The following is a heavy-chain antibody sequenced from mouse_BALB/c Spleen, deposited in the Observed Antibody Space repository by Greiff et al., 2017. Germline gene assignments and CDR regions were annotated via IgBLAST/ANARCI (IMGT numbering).Heavy chain of an antibody. CDR3: TRDGYYPDD. J-gene: IGHJ2*01. CDR2: IYPSDSYT. CDR1: GYTFTSYW. Sequence: QVQLQQPGAELVRPGASVKLSCKASGYTFTSYWINWVKQRPGQGLEWIGNIYPSDSYTNYNQKFKDKATLTVDKSSSTAYMQLSSPTSEDSAVYYCTRDGYYPDDWGQGTTLTVSS. V-gene: IGHV1-69*02. D-gene: IGHD2-3*01.